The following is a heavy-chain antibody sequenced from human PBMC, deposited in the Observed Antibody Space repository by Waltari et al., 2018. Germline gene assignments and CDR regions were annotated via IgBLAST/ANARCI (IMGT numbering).Heavy chain of an antibody. V-gene: IGHV3-30*01. D-gene: IGHD3-22*01. CDR3: ARITKGAAADSSGYYIDY. J-gene: IGHJ4*02. CDR2: ISYDGSNK. CDR1: GFTFSSYA. Sequence: QVQLVESGGGLVQTGRSLRLSCAASGFTFSSYAMHWVRPAPGKGLEWVAVISYDGSNKYYADSVKGRFTISRENSKNTQYLQMNSLRAEDTAGYYCARITKGAAADSSGYYIDYGGQGTLVTVS.